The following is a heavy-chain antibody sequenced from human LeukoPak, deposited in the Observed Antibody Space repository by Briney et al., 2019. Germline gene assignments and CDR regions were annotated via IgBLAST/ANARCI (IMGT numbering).Heavy chain of an antibody. Sequence: SETLSLTCAVSGYSISSGYYWGWIRQPPGKGLEWIGSIYHSGSTYYNPSLKSRVTISVDTSKNQFSPKLSSVTAADTAVYYCATQTIFGVVIRDYWGQGTLVTVSS. V-gene: IGHV4-38-2*01. J-gene: IGHJ4*02. CDR3: ATQTIFGVVIRDY. D-gene: IGHD3-3*01. CDR1: GYSISSGYY. CDR2: IYHSGST.